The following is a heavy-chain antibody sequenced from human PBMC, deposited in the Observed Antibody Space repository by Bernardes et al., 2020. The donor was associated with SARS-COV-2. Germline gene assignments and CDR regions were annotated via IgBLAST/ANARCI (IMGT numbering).Heavy chain of an antibody. Sequence: SETLSLTCTVSGGSIRSSYWSWIRQPPGQGLAWIGYIYYSGSTNYNPSLKSRVTISLDTSKNQFSLKLSSVTGADTAVYYCAAYCISTSCHFDYWGQGTLVTGSS. J-gene: IGHJ4*02. V-gene: IGHV4-59*01. D-gene: IGHD2-2*01. CDR2: IYYSGST. CDR3: AAYCISTSCHFDY. CDR1: GGSIRSSY.